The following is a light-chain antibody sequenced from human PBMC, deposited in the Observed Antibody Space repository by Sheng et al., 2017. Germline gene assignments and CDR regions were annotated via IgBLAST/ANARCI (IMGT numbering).Light chain of an antibody. J-gene: IGKJ2*01. Sequence: DIVMTQSPDSLAVSLGERATINNKNYLAWYQQKPGQPPKLLIYWASARESGVPDRFSGSGSGTDFTLTISSLQAEDVAVYFCQQYYSIPYTFGQGTKLEI. V-gene: IGKV4-1*01. CDR2: WAS. CDR3: QQYYSIPYT. CDR1: NKNY.